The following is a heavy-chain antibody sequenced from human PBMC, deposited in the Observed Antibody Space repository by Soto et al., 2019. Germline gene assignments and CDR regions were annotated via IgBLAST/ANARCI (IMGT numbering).Heavy chain of an antibody. V-gene: IGHV3-30-3*01. J-gene: IGHJ4*02. CDR1: GFTFSIYA. Sequence: VQLVESGGGVVQPGRSLRLSCAASGFTFSIYAMHWVRQAPGKGLECVALISYDGGNKYYADSVKGRFTISRDSSKNTLYLQMNSLRAEDTAVYYCARSPVTVTTFSDYWGQGTLVTVSS. D-gene: IGHD4-4*01. CDR2: ISYDGGNK. CDR3: ARSPVTVTTFSDY.